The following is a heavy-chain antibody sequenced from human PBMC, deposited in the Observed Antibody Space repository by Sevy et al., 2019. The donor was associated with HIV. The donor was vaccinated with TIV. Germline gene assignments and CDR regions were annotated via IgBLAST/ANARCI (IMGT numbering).Heavy chain of an antibody. CDR1: GFTFSSYW. D-gene: IGHD6-13*01. CDR2: IKQDGSEK. V-gene: IGHV3-7*01. Sequence: GGSLRLSCAASGFTFSSYWMSWVRQAPGKGLEWVANIKQDGSEKYYVDSVKGRFTISRDNAKNSLYLQMNSLRAEVTAVYYCARDRGVTYSSSWYGGEWSLGNTAYYFDYWGQGTLVTVSS. CDR3: ARDRGVTYSSSWYGGEWSLGNTAYYFDY. J-gene: IGHJ4*02.